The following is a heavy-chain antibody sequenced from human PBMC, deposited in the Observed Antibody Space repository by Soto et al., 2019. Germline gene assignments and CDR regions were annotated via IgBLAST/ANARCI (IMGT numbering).Heavy chain of an antibody. CDR2: SSSNGGST. CDR1: GFTFSSYA. Sequence: EVQLVESGGGLVQPGGSLRLSCAASGFTFSSYAMHWVRQAPGKGLEYVSASSSNGGSTYYANSVKGRFTISRDNSKNTLYLHMGSLRAEDMAVYYCARGRAPPYYYDSSGYQDYWGQGTLVTVSS. D-gene: IGHD3-22*01. J-gene: IGHJ4*02. V-gene: IGHV3-64*01. CDR3: ARGRAPPYYYDSSGYQDY.